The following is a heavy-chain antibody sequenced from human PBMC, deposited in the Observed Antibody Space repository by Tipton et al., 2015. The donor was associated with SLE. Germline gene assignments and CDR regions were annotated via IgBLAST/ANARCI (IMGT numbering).Heavy chain of an antibody. CDR2: IYTSGST. J-gene: IGHJ3*02. Sequence: TLSLTCTVSGGSISSGSYYWSWIRQPAGKGLEWIGHIYTSGSTNYNPSLKSRVTISVDTSKNQFSLKLSSVTAADTAVYYCARPDGGIAAPGAFDIWGQGTMVTVSS. CDR3: ARPDGGIAAPGAFDI. CDR1: GGSISSGSYY. D-gene: IGHD6-25*01. V-gene: IGHV4-61*09.